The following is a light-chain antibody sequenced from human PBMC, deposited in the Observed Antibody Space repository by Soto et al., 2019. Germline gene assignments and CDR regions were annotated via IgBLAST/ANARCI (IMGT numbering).Light chain of an antibody. J-gene: IGLJ1*01. CDR1: NSDVGAYTF. CDR2: AVS. Sequence: QSALTQPRSLSGSPGQSVTISCTGTNSDVGAYTFVSWYQQLPGKAPKLIISAVSYRPSGASNRFSGSKSGNTAYLTISGLQVEDEAEYFCFSFTTTSTHVFGPGTKLTVL. CDR3: FSFTTTSTHV. V-gene: IGLV2-14*03.